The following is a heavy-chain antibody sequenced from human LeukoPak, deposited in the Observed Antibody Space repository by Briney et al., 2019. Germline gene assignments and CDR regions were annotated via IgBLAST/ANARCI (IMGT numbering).Heavy chain of an antibody. CDR2: ISYDGSNK. V-gene: IGHV3-30*04. CDR3: ARDPGAVAGPSFDY. CDR1: GFTFSSYA. D-gene: IGHD6-19*01. J-gene: IGHJ4*02. Sequence: PGGSLRLSCAASGFTFSSYAMHWVRQAPGKGLEWVAVISYDGSNKYYADSVKGRFTISRDNSKNTLYLQMNSLRAEDTAVYYCARDPGAVAGPSFDYWGQGTLVTVSS.